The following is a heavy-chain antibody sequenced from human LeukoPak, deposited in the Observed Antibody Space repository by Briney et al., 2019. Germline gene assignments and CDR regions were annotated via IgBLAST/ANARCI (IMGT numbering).Heavy chain of an antibody. D-gene: IGHD6-6*01. Sequence: SVKVSCKASGYTFTSYGISWVRQAPGQGLEWMGGIIPIFGTANYAQKFQGRVTITADESTSTAYMELSSLRSEDTAVYYCARAPSIAARPFDYWGQGTLVTVSS. CDR3: ARAPSIAARPFDY. CDR1: GYTFTSYG. CDR2: IIPIFGTA. J-gene: IGHJ4*02. V-gene: IGHV1-69*13.